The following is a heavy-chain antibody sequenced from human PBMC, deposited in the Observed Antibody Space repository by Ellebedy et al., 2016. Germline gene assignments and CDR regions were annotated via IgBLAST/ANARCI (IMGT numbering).Heavy chain of an antibody. CDR3: YYGHYSGS. D-gene: IGHD4-17*01. Sequence: GESLKISXAASGIGFSDFFMGWVRRAPGKGLEWVATISAGGETTYLADSVKGRFTISRDNSRYMLFLQMDSLRAADTAVYYCYYGHYSGSWGQGTLVTVSS. V-gene: IGHV3-23*01. CDR2: ISAGGETT. CDR1: GIGFSDFF. J-gene: IGHJ4*02.